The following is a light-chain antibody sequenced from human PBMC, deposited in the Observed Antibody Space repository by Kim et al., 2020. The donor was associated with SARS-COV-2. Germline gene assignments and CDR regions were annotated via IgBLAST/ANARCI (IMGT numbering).Light chain of an antibody. CDR1: NLVEKS. V-gene: IGLV3-1*01. J-gene: IGLJ2*01. Sequence: SMSPAQKVSITCSGDNLVEKSACWYQQRPGQSPVLVIYQDNKRPSGIPERFSGSNSGNTATLTISGTQAMDVADYYCQAWASTTVVFGGGTRLTVL. CDR2: QDN. CDR3: QAWASTTVV.